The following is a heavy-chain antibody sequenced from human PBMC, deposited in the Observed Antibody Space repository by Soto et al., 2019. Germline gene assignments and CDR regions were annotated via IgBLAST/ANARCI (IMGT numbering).Heavy chain of an antibody. V-gene: IGHV4-31*03. CDR2: IYYSGST. CDR3: ARGGAWRVVTTTPHWYYGMDV. CDR1: GGSISSGGYY. D-gene: IGHD2-21*02. Sequence: QVQLQESGPGLVKPSQTLSLTCTVSGGSISSGGYYWSWIRQHPGKGLEWIGYIYYSGSTYYNPSLKSRVTISVDTSKNQFSLKLSSVTAADTAVYYCARGGAWRVVTTTPHWYYGMDVWGQGTTVTVSS. J-gene: IGHJ6*02.